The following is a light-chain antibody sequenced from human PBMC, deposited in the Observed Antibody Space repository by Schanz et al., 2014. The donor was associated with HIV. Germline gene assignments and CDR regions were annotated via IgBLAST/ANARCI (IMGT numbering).Light chain of an antibody. CDR2: RNS. Sequence: QSVLTQPPSASGTPGQRVTISCSGSSSNIGTNYVYWYQQLPGTAPKLLIYRNSQRPSGVPDRFSGSKSGTSASLAISGLRSEDEADYYCAAWDDSLNGVFGGGTKLTVL. J-gene: IGLJ3*02. CDR3: AAWDDSLNGV. CDR1: SSNIGTNY. V-gene: IGLV1-47*01.